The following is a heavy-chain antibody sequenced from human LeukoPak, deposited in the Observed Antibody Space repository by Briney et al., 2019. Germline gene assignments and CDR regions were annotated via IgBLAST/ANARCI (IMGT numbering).Heavy chain of an antibody. CDR3: ARLNLNNWFDP. V-gene: IGHV4-30-2*01. D-gene: IGHD4/OR15-4a*01. CDR2: IYHSGST. CDR1: GGSVSSGGYS. Sequence: SETLSLTCAVSGGSVSSGGYSWSWIRQPPGKGLEWIGYIYHSGSTYYNPSLKSRVTISVDTSKNQFSLKLSSVTAADTAVYYCARLNLNNWFDPWGQGTLVTVSS. J-gene: IGHJ5*02.